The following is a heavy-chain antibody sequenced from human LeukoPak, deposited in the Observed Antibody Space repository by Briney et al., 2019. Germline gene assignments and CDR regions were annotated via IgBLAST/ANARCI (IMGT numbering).Heavy chain of an antibody. Sequence: PSETLSLTCTVSGGSISSYYWSWIRQPPGKGLEWIGYIYYSGSTNYNPSLMSRVTISVDTSKNQFSLKLSSVTAADTAVYYCARVAPTEDYYYYGMDVWGQGTTVTVSS. CDR2: IYYSGST. D-gene: IGHD4-17*01. CDR3: ARVAPTEDYYYYGMDV. CDR1: GGSISSYY. V-gene: IGHV4-59*01. J-gene: IGHJ6*02.